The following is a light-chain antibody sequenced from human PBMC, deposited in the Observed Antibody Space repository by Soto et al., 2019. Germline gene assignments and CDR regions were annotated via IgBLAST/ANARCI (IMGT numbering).Light chain of an antibody. CDR2: DAS. CDR3: QQYDTNSGT. V-gene: IGKV3-20*01. J-gene: IGKJ2*01. Sequence: EFVLTQSPGTLSLSPGERATLSCRASQTVRNNYLAWYQQKPGQAPRLLIYDASSRATGIPDRFSGGGSGTDFTLTISRLEPEDFAIYYCQQYDTNSGTFGQGTKLEIK. CDR1: QTVRNNY.